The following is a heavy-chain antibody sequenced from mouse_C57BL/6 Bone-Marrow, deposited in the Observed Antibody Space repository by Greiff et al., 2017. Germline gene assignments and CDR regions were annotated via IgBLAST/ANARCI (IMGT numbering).Heavy chain of an antibody. D-gene: IGHD1-1*01. J-gene: IGHJ4*01. Sequence: QVQLQQPGAELVMPGASVKLSCKASGYTFTSYWMHWVKQRPGQGLEWIGEIDPSDSYTNYNQKLKGKSTLTVDKSSSTAYMQLSSLTSEDSAVYYCARDYADAMDYWGQGTSVTVSS. CDR2: IDPSDSYT. CDR1: GYTFTSYW. CDR3: ARDYADAMDY. V-gene: IGHV1-69*01.